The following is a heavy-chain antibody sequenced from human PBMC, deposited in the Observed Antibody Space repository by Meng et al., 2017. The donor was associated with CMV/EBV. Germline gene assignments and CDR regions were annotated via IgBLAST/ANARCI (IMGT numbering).Heavy chain of an antibody. V-gene: IGHV1-69*02. CDR2: IIPILGIA. CDR1: GGTFSSYT. CDR3: ARGIAAAGTSGWWFGP. Sequence: SVKVSCKASGGTFSSYTISWVRQAPGQGLEWMGRIIPILGIANYAQKFQGRVTITADKSTSTAYMELSSLRSEDTAVYYCARGIAAAGTSGWWFGPWGQGTLVTVSS. J-gene: IGHJ5*02. D-gene: IGHD6-13*01.